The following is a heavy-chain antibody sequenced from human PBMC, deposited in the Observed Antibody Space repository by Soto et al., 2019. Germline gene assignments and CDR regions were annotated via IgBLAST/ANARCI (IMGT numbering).Heavy chain of an antibody. CDR3: ARGLRGEQLSPYYYYYYMDV. CDR2: INHSGST. CDR1: GGSFSGYY. Sequence: SETLSLTCAVYGGSFSGYYWSWIRQPPGKGLEWIGEINHSGSTNYNPSLKSRVTISVDTSKNQFSLKLSSVTAADTAVYYCARGLRGEQLSPYYYYYYMDVWGKGTTVTVSS. D-gene: IGHD5-18*01. V-gene: IGHV4-34*01. J-gene: IGHJ6*03.